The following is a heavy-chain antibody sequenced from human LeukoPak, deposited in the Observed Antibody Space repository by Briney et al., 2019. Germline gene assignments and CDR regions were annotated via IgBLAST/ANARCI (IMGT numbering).Heavy chain of an antibody. CDR3: AREYWGNLDY. V-gene: IGHV5-51*01. CDR2: IYPGDSDA. CDR1: GYSFTSYW. J-gene: IGHJ4*02. Sequence: RGESLKISCKGSGYSFTSYWIAWVRQMPGKGLEWMGIIYPGDSDARYSPSFQGQVTVSVDKSIITAYLQWSSLKASDTAMYYCAREYWGNLDYWGQGTLVTVSS. D-gene: IGHD7-27*01.